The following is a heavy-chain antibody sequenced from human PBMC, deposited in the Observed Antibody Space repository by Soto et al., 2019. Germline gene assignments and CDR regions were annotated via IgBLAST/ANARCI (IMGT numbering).Heavy chain of an antibody. CDR1: GFTFSSYA. CDR3: AKEGSTSRLNYYYYGMDV. D-gene: IGHD2-2*01. J-gene: IGHJ6*02. V-gene: IGHV3-23*01. CDR2: ISGSGGST. Sequence: VGSLRLSCAASGFTFSSYAMSWFRQAPVNGLEWVSAISGSGGSTYYADSVKGRFTISRDNSKNTLYLQMNSLRAEDTAVYYCAKEGSTSRLNYYYYGMDVWGQGTTVTVSS.